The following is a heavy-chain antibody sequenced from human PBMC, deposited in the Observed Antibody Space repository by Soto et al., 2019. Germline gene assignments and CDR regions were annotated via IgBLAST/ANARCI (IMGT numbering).Heavy chain of an antibody. CDR3: ARDNCNYGGEVDC. V-gene: IGHV3-7*03. J-gene: IGHJ4*02. Sequence: EVQLVESGGGLVQPGGSLRLSCAASGFTFSSYWMSWVRQAPGKGLEWVANIKQDGSEKYYVDSVKGRFTISRDNAKNALYLQMRSLGAEHTAVYYCARDNCNYGGEVDCRGQGTLVTGSS. D-gene: IGHD1-7*01. CDR2: IKQDGSEK. CDR1: GFTFSSYW.